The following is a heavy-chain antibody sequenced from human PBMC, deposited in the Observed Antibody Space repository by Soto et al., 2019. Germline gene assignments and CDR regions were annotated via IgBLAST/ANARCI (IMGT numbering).Heavy chain of an antibody. D-gene: IGHD3-10*01. CDR2: TYWDGGK. CDR3: VRLLWFEEVT. CDR1: GFSLSTSGVG. J-gene: IGHJ4*02. V-gene: IGHV2-5*02. Sequence: QITLKESGPTLVKPTQTLTLTCTISGFSLSTSGVGVGWIRQPPGKALDWLALTYWDGGKRYSPSMKSRLTITKDTSKHQVVLTMTNMDPVDTATYYCVRLLWFEEVTWGQGTLVTVSS.